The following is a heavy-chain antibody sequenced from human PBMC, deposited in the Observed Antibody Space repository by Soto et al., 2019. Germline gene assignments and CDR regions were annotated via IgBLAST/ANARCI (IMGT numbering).Heavy chain of an antibody. CDR3: ARGPGSYGDTTRYYYYYMDV. Sequence: ASVKVSCKASGYTFTSYDINWVRQATGQGLEWMGWMNPNSGNTGYAQKFQGRVTMTRNTSISTAYMELSSLRSEDTAVYYCARGPGSYGDTTRYYYYYMDVWGKGTTVTVSS. CDR2: MNPNSGNT. V-gene: IGHV1-8*01. CDR1: GYTFTSYD. D-gene: IGHD4-17*01. J-gene: IGHJ6*03.